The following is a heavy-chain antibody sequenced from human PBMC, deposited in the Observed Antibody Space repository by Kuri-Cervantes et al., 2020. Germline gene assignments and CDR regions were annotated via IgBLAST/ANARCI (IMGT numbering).Heavy chain of an antibody. Sequence: SLRLSCAASGFTFDDYAMHWVRQAPGKGLEWVSGISWNSGSIGYADSVKGRFTISRDNAKNSLYLQMNSLRAEDTALYYCAKSGWADAFDIWGQGTMVTVSS. CDR2: ISWNSGSI. CDR1: GFTFDDYA. V-gene: IGHV3-9*01. D-gene: IGHD3-16*01. J-gene: IGHJ3*02. CDR3: AKSGWADAFDI.